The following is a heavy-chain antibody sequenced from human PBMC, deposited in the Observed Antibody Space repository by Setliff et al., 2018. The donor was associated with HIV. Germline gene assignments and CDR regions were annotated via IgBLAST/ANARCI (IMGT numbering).Heavy chain of an antibody. V-gene: IGHV4-34*01. Sequence: SETLSLTCAFYGGSLNGFYWSWIRQSPGKGLEWIGEINHNGGTNYNPSLKSRVTISVDTSKHQFSLKLNSMTAADTAVYFCARKVGGDFDYWGQGTLVTVSS. J-gene: IGHJ4*02. CDR2: INHNGGT. D-gene: IGHD2-2*01. CDR1: GGSLNGFY. CDR3: ARKVGGDFDY.